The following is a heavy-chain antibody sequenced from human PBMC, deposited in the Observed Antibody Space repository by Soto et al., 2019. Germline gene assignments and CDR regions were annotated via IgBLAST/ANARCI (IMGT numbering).Heavy chain of an antibody. J-gene: IGHJ4*02. V-gene: IGHV4-31*01. CDR1: GGSITTNGHY. CDR2: IYYNGNS. CDR3: AREQWGFDS. Sequence: QVQLQESGPELVKPSQTLSLTCSVSGGSITTNGHYWTWIRQHPGQGLEWIAYIYYNGNSYLNPSLKSLLSISFDTSKNQFSLELRSVTAADTAVYYCAREQWGFDSWGQGTLVTVSS. D-gene: IGHD6-19*01.